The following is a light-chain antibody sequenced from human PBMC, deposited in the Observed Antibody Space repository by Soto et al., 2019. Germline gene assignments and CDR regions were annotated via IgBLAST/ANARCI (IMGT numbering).Light chain of an antibody. CDR3: EQYGSSPRLT. CDR1: QSVSSSY. J-gene: IGKJ4*01. CDR2: GAS. Sequence: EIVLTQSPGTLSLSPGERATLSCRASQSVSSSYLAWYQQKPGQAPRLLIYGASSSATGIPDRFSGSGSGADFTLTISRLEPEDCAVYYCEQYGSSPRLTFGGGTKVEIK. V-gene: IGKV3-20*01.